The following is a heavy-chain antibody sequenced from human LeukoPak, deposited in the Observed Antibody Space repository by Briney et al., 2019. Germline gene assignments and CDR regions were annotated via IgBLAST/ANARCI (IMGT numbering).Heavy chain of an antibody. CDR3: ARLNAMVRGLIIIDY. D-gene: IGHD3-10*01. J-gene: IGHJ4*02. CDR2: IYQSGST. CDR1: GGSISSSGHY. V-gene: IGHV4-30-2*01. Sequence: SETLSLTCTVSGGSISSSGHYWSWIRQPPGKGLEWIGYIYQSGSTYYNPSLKSRVTISVDTSKNHFSLKVTSVTAADTAVYYCARLNAMVRGLIIIDYWGQGTLVTVSS.